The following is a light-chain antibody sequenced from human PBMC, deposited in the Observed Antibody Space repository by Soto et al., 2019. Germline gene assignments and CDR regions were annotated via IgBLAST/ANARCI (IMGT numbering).Light chain of an antibody. CDR1: QSVSSSY. V-gene: IGKV3-20*01. Sequence: NVLTQSPGTLSLSPGEKATLSCRASQSVSSSYLAWYQQKPGQAPRLLIYGASSRATGIPDRFSGSGSGTDFTLTVSRLEPEDFAVYYCQQFGSSSWTFGQGTTV. CDR2: GAS. J-gene: IGKJ1*01. CDR3: QQFGSSSWT.